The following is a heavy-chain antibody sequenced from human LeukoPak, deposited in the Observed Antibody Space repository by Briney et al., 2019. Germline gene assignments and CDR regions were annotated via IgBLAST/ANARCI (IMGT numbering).Heavy chain of an antibody. CDR1: GYSFSNYW. V-gene: IGHV5-51*01. D-gene: IGHD1-26*01. CDR3: ARQGGSYTGDFDY. CDR2: IYPGDSDT. Sequence: GESLKISCEGSGYSFSNYWIDWVRQMPGKGLEWMGIIYPGDSDTRYSPSFQGQVTISADKSISTAYLQWSSLKASDTAMYYCARQGGSYTGDFDYWGQGTLVTVSS. J-gene: IGHJ4*02.